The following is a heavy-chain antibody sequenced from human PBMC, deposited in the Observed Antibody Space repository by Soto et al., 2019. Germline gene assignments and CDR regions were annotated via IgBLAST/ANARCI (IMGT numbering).Heavy chain of an antibody. D-gene: IGHD3-16*01. J-gene: IGHJ6*03. V-gene: IGHV1-2*04. Sequence: QVQLVQSGAEVKKPGASVKVSCKASGYTFTGYYMHWVRQAPGQGLEWMGWINPNSGGTNYAQKFQGWLTRTRDTSISTAYMELSCPRSDDTSEYYSARGGRAHYYMDAWGKGTTVTVCS. CDR1: GYTFTGYY. CDR3: ARGGRAHYYMDA. CDR2: INPNSGGT.